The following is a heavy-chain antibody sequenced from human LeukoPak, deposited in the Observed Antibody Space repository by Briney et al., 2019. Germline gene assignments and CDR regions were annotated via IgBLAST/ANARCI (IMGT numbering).Heavy chain of an antibody. Sequence: PSETLSLTCTVSGGSVSSGSYYWSWIRQPPGKGLEWIGYFYYSGSTNYNPSLKSRVTISVDTSKNQFSLKLSSVTAADTAVYYCARGLYDFWSGYYQPGDAFDIWGQGTMVTVSS. CDR2: FYYSGST. D-gene: IGHD3-3*01. J-gene: IGHJ3*02. CDR1: GGSVSSGSYY. CDR3: ARGLYDFWSGYYQPGDAFDI. V-gene: IGHV4-61*01.